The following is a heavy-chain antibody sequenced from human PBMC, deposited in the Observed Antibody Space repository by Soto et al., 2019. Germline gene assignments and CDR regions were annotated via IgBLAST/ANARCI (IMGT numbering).Heavy chain of an antibody. D-gene: IGHD3-10*01. V-gene: IGHV4-39*01. CDR3: ARHRGPAPVY. CDR1: GGSISGSY. J-gene: IGHJ4*02. CDR2: LFYGGTT. Sequence: SETLSLTCTVSGGSISGSYWAWIRQPPGKGLEWVGSLFYGGTTDYNPSLKSRLTMSLDTSKNHFSLKLRSVTAADTAVYYCARHRGPAPVYWGQGTLVTVSS.